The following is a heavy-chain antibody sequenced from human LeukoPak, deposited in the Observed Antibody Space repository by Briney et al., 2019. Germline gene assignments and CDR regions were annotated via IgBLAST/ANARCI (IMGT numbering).Heavy chain of an antibody. J-gene: IGHJ4*02. CDR2: IYYSGST. CDR1: GGSISSGDYY. CDR3: AGSRITMVRGVITDRY. V-gene: IGHV4-30-4*08. Sequence: SETLSLTCTVSGGSISSGDYYWSWIRQPPGKGLEWIGYIYYSGSTYYNPSLKSRVTISVDTSKIQFSLKLSSVTAADTAVYYCAGSRITMVRGVITDRYWGQGTLVTVSS. D-gene: IGHD3-10*01.